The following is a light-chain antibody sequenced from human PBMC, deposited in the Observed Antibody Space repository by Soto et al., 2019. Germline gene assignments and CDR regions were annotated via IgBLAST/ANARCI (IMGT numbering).Light chain of an antibody. V-gene: IGKV3-20*01. Sequence: EIVLTQSPGTLSLSPGERATLSCRASQSVISSFLAWYEQRPGQARRLSIYAAASRATGIPDRFSGSGFGTDFTLTISRLESEDFAVYYCQQYNNWPPITFGQGTRLEIK. CDR1: QSVISSF. CDR3: QQYNNWPPIT. CDR2: AAA. J-gene: IGKJ5*01.